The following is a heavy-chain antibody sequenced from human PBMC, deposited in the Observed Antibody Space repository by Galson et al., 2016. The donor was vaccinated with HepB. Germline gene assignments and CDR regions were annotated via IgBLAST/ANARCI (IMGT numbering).Heavy chain of an antibody. CDR1: GFTFRSYV. CDR2: TSSDERVK. J-gene: IGHJ5*02. Sequence: SLRLSCAASGFTFRSYVTHWVRHPPGKGLEWVAVTSSDERVKFYADSVRSRFTISRDNSKNTLYLQMNSLRPEDTAVYYCARDQGWEGGWFDPWGQGTLVTVSS. CDR3: ARDQGWEGGWFDP. V-gene: IGHV3-30*04. D-gene: IGHD1-26*01.